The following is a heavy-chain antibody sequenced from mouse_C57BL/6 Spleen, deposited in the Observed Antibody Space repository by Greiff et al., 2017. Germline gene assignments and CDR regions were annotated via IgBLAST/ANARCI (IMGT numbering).Heavy chain of an antibody. Sequence: VQLQQSGPELVKPGASVKISCKASGYAFSSSWMNWVKQRPGKGIEWIGRIYPGDGDTNYNGKFKGRATLTADKSSSTAYMQLSSLTSDDSAVYFCARAYGSSYYYAMDFWGQGTSVTVSS. CDR1: GYAFSSSW. D-gene: IGHD1-1*01. V-gene: IGHV1-82*01. J-gene: IGHJ4*01. CDR2: IYPGDGDT. CDR3: ARAYGSSYYYAMDF.